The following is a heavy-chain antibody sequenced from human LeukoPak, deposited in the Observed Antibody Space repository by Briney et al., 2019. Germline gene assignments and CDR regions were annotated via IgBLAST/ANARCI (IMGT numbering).Heavy chain of an antibody. CDR3: AKDHEWGHFDY. D-gene: IGHD1-26*01. Sequence: GGSLRHSCAASGFTFSSNAMSWVRQAPGKGLEWVSAISGSGGSTYYADSVKGRFTISRDNSKNTLYLQMNSLRAEDTAVYYCAKDHEWGHFDYWGQGTLVTVSS. CDR1: GFTFSSNA. V-gene: IGHV3-23*01. J-gene: IGHJ4*02. CDR2: ISGSGGST.